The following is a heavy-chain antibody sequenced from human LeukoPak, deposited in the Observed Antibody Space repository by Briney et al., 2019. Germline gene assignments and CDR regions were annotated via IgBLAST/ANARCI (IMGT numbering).Heavy chain of an antibody. Sequence: GGSLRLSCAASGFTFRSSWMHWVRQAPGKGLEWVSRMNSDGSSTTYADSVKGRFTVSRDNAKNTLYLQMSSVRPEDTAVYYCARAASFRFDYWGLGTLVTVSS. CDR3: ARAASFRFDY. CDR1: GFTFRSSW. J-gene: IGHJ4*02. V-gene: IGHV3-74*01. CDR2: MNSDGSST.